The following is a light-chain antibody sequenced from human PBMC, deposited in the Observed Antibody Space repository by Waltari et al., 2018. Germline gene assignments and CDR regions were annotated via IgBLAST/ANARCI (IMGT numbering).Light chain of an antibody. CDR1: QNLHKY. V-gene: IGKV3-11*01. CDR3: QQRSNWPPLT. CDR2: EAS. J-gene: IGKJ4*01. Sequence: EVELTQSPASLSSSPGERVTLSCRASQNLHKYLAWYQQKPGQAPRLLIYEASNRATGIPDRFSGSGSGTDFTLTIDSLEPEDFAVYFCQQRSNWPPLTFGGGTKVEIK.